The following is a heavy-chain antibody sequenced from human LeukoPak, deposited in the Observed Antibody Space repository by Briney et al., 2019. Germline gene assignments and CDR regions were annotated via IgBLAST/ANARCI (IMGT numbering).Heavy chain of an antibody. CDR1: GGSFSGYY. CDR2: INHSGST. J-gene: IGHJ6*02. CDR3: ASLTPKRYYGMDV. V-gene: IGHV4-34*01. Sequence: PSETLSLTCAVYGGSFSGYYWSWIRQPPGKGLEWIGEINHSGSTNYNPSLKSRVTISVDTSKNQFSLKLSSVTAADTAVYYCASLTPKRYYGMDVWGQGTTVTVSS. D-gene: IGHD2-15*01.